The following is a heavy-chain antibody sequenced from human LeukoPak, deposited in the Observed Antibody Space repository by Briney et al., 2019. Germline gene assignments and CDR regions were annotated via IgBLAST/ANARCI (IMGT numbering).Heavy chain of an antibody. CDR3: ARDSYGMDV. CDR1: GFTFSSYA. Sequence: PGGSLRLSCEASGFTFSSYAMHWLRQAPAKGLEWVAVISYDGSNKYYADSVKGRFTISRDNSKNTLYLQMNSLRAEDTAVYYCARDSYGMDVWGQGTTVTVSS. J-gene: IGHJ6*02. CDR2: ISYDGSNK. V-gene: IGHV3-30-3*01.